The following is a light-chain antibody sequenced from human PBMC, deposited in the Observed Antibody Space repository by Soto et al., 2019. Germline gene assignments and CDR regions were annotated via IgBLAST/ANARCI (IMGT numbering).Light chain of an antibody. J-gene: IGKJ5*01. CDR3: KQYGSSPQT. CDR1: QSVSSSY. V-gene: IGKV3-20*01. CDR2: GAY. Sequence: EIVMTQSPGTLSLSPGERATLSCRASQSVSSSYLAWYQQKPGQAPRLLIYGAYSRATGIQDRFSGSGSGTDFTLTIRRLEPEDFAVYYCKQYGSSPQTFGQGTRLEIK.